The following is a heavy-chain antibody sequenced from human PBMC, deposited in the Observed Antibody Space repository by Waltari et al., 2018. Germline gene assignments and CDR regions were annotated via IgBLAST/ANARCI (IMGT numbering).Heavy chain of an antibody. CDR2: ISDEGGKK. CDR3: ATYDFWSGYYHYYYYYGMDV. V-gene: IGHV3-30*03. D-gene: IGHD3-3*01. J-gene: IGHJ6*02. Sequence: QVQLVESGGGVVQPGRSLRLSCAASGFTFSSYGMHWVRQAPGKGLEWVAVISDEGGKKNNAESVKARLAISGDNSRNTLYRQMNSLRAEDTAVYYCATYDFWSGYYHYYYYYGMDVWGQGTTVTVSS. CDR1: GFTFSSYG.